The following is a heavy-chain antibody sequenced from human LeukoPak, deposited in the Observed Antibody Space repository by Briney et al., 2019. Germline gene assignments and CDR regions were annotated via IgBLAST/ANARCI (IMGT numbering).Heavy chain of an antibody. D-gene: IGHD3-3*01. J-gene: IGHJ4*02. V-gene: IGHV3-7*01. CDR2: IKQDGSEK. CDR1: GFTVSSNY. Sequence: GGSLRLSCAASGFTVSSNYMSWVRQAPGKGLEWVANIKQDGSEKYYVDSVKGRFTISRDNAKNSLYLQMNSLRAEDTAVYYCARDPGYDFWSGRPLNYWGQGTLVTVSS. CDR3: ARDPGYDFWSGRPLNY.